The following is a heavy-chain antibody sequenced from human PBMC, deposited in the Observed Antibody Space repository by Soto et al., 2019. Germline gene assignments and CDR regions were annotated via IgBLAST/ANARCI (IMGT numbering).Heavy chain of an antibody. CDR1: GYSFTSYW. CDR3: ARRRGYRTNGVCYAFDY. CDR2: IDPSDSYT. Sequence: GESLKISCKGSGYSFTSYWISWVRQMPGKGLEWMGRIDPSDSYTNYSPSFQGHVTISADKSISTAYLQWSSLKASDTAMYYCARRRGYRTNGVCYAFDYWGQGTLVTVSS. V-gene: IGHV5-10-1*01. J-gene: IGHJ4*02. D-gene: IGHD2-8*01.